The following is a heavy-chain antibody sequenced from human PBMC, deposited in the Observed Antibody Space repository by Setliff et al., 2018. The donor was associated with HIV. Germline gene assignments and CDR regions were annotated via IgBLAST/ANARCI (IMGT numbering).Heavy chain of an antibody. J-gene: IGHJ5*02. D-gene: IGHD3-10*01. Sequence: SETLSLTCTVSGGSINNYCWNWIRQPPGRGLEWIGFIFASGTTKYNPSLQSRVTISIDTSKNQFSLKLTSVTAADTAVYYCARRIDDSGSFPDKYWFDTWGQGSLVTVSS. CDR2: IFASGTT. CDR3: ARRIDDSGSFPDKYWFDT. V-gene: IGHV4-4*09. CDR1: GGSINNYC.